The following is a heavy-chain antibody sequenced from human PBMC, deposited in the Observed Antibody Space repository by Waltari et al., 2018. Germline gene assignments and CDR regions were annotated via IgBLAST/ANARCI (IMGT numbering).Heavy chain of an antibody. Sequence: QVQLVQSGAEVKKPGASVKVSCKASGYTFTRYAMHWVRQATGQRLEWMGWINAGNGNTKYSQKFQGRVTITRDTSASTAYMELSSLRSEDTAVYYCARVEGAAGLDIWGQGTMVTVSS. D-gene: IGHD3-16*01. CDR3: ARVEGAAGLDI. CDR1: GYTFTRYA. J-gene: IGHJ3*02. V-gene: IGHV1-3*01. CDR2: INAGNGNT.